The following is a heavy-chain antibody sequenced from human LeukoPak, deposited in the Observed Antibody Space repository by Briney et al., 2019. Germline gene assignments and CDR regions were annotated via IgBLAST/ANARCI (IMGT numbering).Heavy chain of an antibody. CDR3: ARILPYTSGPLDY. Sequence: KPSETLSLTCNVSGGAINSGNYFWSLIRQPPGKALEWLARIDWDDDKFYSTSLKTRLTISKDTSKNQVVLTMTNMDPVDTATYYCARILPYTSGPLDYWGQGTLVTVSS. CDR2: IDWDDDK. D-gene: IGHD6-19*01. CDR1: GGAINSGNYF. J-gene: IGHJ4*02. V-gene: IGHV2-70*16.